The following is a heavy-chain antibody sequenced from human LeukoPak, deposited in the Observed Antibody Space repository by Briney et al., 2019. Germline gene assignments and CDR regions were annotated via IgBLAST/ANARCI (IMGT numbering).Heavy chain of an antibody. CDR2: ISWNSGSI. CDR1: GFTFDDYA. D-gene: IGHD2-15*01. J-gene: IGHJ4*02. Sequence: GRSLRLSCAASGFTFDDYAMHWVRQAPGKGLEWVSGISWNSGSIGYADSVKGRFTITRDNTRSSLFLQMYSLRAEDTAVYFCAREDGYCSGGNCYSYFDSWGQGTLVTVSS. V-gene: IGHV3-9*01. CDR3: AREDGYCSGGNCYSYFDS.